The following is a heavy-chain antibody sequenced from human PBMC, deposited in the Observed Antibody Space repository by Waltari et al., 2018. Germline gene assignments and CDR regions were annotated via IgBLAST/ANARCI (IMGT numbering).Heavy chain of an antibody. D-gene: IGHD6-19*01. CDR3: AKAGQWLVVGSVDY. CDR2: ISWNSGSI. Sequence: EVQLVESGGGLVQPGRSLRISCAASGFPFVDYALHWVRQAPGKGLECGSGISWNSGSIGYADSVKGRFTISRDNAKNSLYLQMNSLRAEDTALYYCAKAGQWLVVGSVDYWGQGTLVTVSS. V-gene: IGHV3-9*01. CDR1: GFPFVDYA. J-gene: IGHJ4*02.